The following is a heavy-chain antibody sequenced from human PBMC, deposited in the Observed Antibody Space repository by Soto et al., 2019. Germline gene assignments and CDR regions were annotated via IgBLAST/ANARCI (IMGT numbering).Heavy chain of an antibody. CDR2: INPNSGGT. D-gene: IGHD3-22*01. J-gene: IGHJ5*02. V-gene: IGHV1-2*02. Sequence: QVQLVQSGAEVKKPGASVKVSCKSSGYTFTGYYMHWVRQAPGQGLEWMGWINPNSGGTNYAQKFQGRVTMTRNTSISTAYMELSSLRSEDTAVYYCARASSPYYYDSSGYYYWFDPWGQGTLVTVSS. CDR1: GYTFTGYY. CDR3: ARASSPYYYDSSGYYYWFDP.